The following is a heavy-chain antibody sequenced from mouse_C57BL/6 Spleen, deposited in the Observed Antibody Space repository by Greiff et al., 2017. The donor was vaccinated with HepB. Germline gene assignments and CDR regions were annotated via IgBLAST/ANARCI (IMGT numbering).Heavy chain of an antibody. J-gene: IGHJ2*01. CDR3: TGSSDDY. Sequence: LQQSGGGLVQPGGSMKLSCVASGFTFSNYWMNWVRQSPEKGLEWVAQIRLKSDNYATHYAESVKGRFTISRDDSKSSVYLQMNNLRAEDTGIYYCTGSSDDYWGQGTTLTVSS. CDR1: GFTFSNYW. D-gene: IGHD1-1*01. V-gene: IGHV6-3*01. CDR2: IRLKSDNYAT.